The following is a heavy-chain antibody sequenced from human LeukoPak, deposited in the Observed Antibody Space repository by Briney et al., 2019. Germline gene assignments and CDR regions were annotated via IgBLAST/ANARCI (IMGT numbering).Heavy chain of an antibody. V-gene: IGHV3-23*01. D-gene: IGHD6-6*01. CDR1: GFTLSNYA. CDR3: AKGSYYSDY. J-gene: IGHJ4*02. Sequence: GGSLRLSCTASGFTLSNYAMTWVRQAPGKGLEWVSALSVSGETTYYADSVQGRFTVSRDNSKNTLFLHMNSLSADDPAVYYCAKGSYYSDYWGQGTLVSVSS. CDR2: LSVSGETT.